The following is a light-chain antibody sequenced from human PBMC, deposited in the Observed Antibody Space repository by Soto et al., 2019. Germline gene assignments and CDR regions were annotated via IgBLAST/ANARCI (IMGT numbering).Light chain of an antibody. V-gene: IGLV2-18*02. J-gene: IGLJ1*01. CDR1: SSDVGAYNR. Sequence: QSVLTQPASVSGSPGQSIAISCTGSSSDVGAYNRVSWYQQSPDTAPKLIIYDVSDRPSGVPDRFSGPKSGNTASLTISGLQPEDEADYYCNSYTTRTTYVFGTGTKVTVL. CDR3: NSYTTRTTYV. CDR2: DVS.